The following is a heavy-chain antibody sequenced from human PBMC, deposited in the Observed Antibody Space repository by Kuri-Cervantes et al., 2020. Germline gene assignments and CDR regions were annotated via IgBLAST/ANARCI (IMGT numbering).Heavy chain of an antibody. J-gene: IGHJ4*02. CDR3: ALLGVVPATTGGIDY. D-gene: IGHD2-2*01. CDR1: GFTFSSYA. V-gene: IGHV3-23*01. CDR2: ISGSGGST. Sequence: GESLKISCAASGFTFSSYAMSWVRQAPGKGLEWVSGISGSGGSTYYADSVKGRFTISRDNSKNTLYLQMSSLRAEDTAVYYCALLGVVPATTGGIDYWGQGTLVTVSS.